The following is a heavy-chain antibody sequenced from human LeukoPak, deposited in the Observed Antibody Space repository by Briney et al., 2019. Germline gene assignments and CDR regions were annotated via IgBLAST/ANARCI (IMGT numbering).Heavy chain of an antibody. CDR1: GFTVSDNY. D-gene: IGHD3-10*01. Sequence: PGGSLRLSCAASGFTVSDNYMSWVRQAPGKGLEWVSVIYSAGSTYCADSVKGRFTISRDNSKNTLYLQMNSLRAEDTAVYYCTRSDGSGSYPVDYWGQGALVTVSS. V-gene: IGHV3-66*01. CDR2: IYSAGST. J-gene: IGHJ4*02. CDR3: TRSDGSGSYPVDY.